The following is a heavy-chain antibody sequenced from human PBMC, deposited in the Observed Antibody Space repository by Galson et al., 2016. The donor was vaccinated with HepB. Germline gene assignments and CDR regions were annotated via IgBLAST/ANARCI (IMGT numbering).Heavy chain of an antibody. V-gene: IGHV3-74*01. CDR1: GFTFSSYW. CDR2: INSDGSNT. D-gene: IGHD2-8*01. CDR3: ATQWRS. Sequence: SLRLSCAASGFTFSSYWMHWVRQVPGKRPVWVSLINSDGSNTSYADSVKGRFTISRDNAKSSLYLEMNSLRAEDTAVYYCATQWRSWGQGTLVTVSA. J-gene: IGHJ4*02.